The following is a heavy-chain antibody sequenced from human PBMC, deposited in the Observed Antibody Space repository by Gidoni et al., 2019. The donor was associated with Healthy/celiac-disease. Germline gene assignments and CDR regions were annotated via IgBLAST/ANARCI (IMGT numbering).Heavy chain of an antibody. CDR1: GVTFSSYA. J-gene: IGHJ4*02. V-gene: IGHV3-48*03. CDR3: ARGSIDSSGYYFISLLDY. CDR2: ISSSGSTI. Sequence: EVQLVESGGGLVQPGGSLRLSCAASGVTFSSYAMNWVRQAPGNGLECVSYISSSGSTIYYAVAVKGRFTSTRDNAKNSLYLQMNSLRAEDTAVYYCARGSIDSSGYYFISLLDYWGQGTLVTVSS. D-gene: IGHD3-22*01.